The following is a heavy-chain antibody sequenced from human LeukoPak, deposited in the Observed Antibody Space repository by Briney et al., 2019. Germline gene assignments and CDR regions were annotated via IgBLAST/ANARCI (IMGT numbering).Heavy chain of an antibody. D-gene: IGHD4-17*01. V-gene: IGHV3-64*01. CDR2: ISSNGGST. Sequence: GGSLRLSCAASGFTFSNYAMHWVRQAPGKGLEFVSGISSNGGSTYYANSVKGRFTISRDNSKNTLYLQMGSLGAEDMAVYYCARDASPGRTVTTSQYYYFYYYMDVWGKGTTLTVSS. CDR1: GFTFSNYA. J-gene: IGHJ6*03. CDR3: ARDASPGRTVTTSQYYYFYYYMDV.